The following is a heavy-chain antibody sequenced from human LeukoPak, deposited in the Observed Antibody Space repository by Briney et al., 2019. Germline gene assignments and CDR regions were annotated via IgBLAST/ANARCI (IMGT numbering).Heavy chain of an antibody. CDR1: GFRFTSYG. CDR2: IWSDGTNR. D-gene: IGHD4-11*01. V-gene: IGHV3-33*06. CDR3: AKDVQRGFDYTNSPDH. J-gene: IGHJ4*01. Sequence: GGSLRLSCAASGFRFTSYGMQWVRQAPGKGLEWVAVIWSDGTNRYYADSVKGRFAISRDDSHKMVYLQMNSLRAEDTAVYYCAKDVQRGFDYTNSPDHWGHGNLVAVSS.